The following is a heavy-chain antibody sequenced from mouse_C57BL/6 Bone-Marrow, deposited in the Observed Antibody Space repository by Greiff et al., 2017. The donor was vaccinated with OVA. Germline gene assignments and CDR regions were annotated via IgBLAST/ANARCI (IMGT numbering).Heavy chain of an antibody. Sequence: QVQLQQSGAELVKPGASVKLSCKASGYTFTSYWMHWVKQRPGQGLEWIGMIHPNSGSTNYNEKFKSKATLTVDKSSSTAYMQLSSLTSEDSAVYYCARRLLRWAMDYWGQGTSVTVSS. V-gene: IGHV1-64*01. J-gene: IGHJ4*01. CDR3: ARRLLRWAMDY. D-gene: IGHD2-3*01. CDR2: IHPNSGST. CDR1: GYTFTSYW.